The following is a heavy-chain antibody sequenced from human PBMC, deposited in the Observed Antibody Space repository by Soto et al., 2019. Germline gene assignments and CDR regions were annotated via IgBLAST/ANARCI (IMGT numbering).Heavy chain of an antibody. CDR2: ISYDGSNK. CDR3: ARDPFYYYDSSGYYWGYYYYYGMDD. J-gene: IGHJ6*02. Sequence: QVQLVESGGGVVQPGRSLRLSCAASGFTFSSYAMHWVRQAPGKGLEWVAVISYDGSNKYYADSVKGRFTISRDNSKNTLYXXMXSXXAEDTAVYYCARDPFYYYDSSGYYWGYYYYYGMDDWGQGTTVTVSS. CDR1: GFTFSSYA. V-gene: IGHV3-30-3*01. D-gene: IGHD3-22*01.